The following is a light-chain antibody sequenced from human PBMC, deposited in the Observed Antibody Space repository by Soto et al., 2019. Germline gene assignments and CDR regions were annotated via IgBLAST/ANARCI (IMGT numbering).Light chain of an antibody. J-gene: IGKJ1*01. Sequence: DIQMTQSPSSLSASVGERVTMTCRASQSISSYLNWYQQKPGKAPKLLIYAASTLQSGVPSRFSGSGSGTDFTLTISCLQSEDFATYYCQQYYSYPWTCGQGTKGDIK. V-gene: IGKV1-39*01. CDR3: QQYYSYPWT. CDR1: QSISSY. CDR2: AAS.